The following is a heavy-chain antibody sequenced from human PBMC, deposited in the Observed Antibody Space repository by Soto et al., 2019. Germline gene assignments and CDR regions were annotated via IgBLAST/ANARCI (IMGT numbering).Heavy chain of an antibody. CDR2: IYWDDDK. Sequence: QITLKESGPTLVKPTQTLTLTCTFSGFSLSTSGVGVGWIRQPPVKALEWLAVIYWDDDKRSSSSLKSRLTITKDTSKNQVVLTMTNMDPVDTATYYCAHHPYYGLAPYSFDYWGQGILVTVSS. V-gene: IGHV2-5*02. CDR1: GFSLSTSGVG. D-gene: IGHD3-10*01. J-gene: IGHJ4*02. CDR3: AHHPYYGLAPYSFDY.